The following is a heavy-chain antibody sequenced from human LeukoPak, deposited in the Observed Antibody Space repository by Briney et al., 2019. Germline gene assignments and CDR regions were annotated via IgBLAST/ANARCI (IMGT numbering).Heavy chain of an antibody. D-gene: IGHD3-22*01. CDR2: ISAYNGNT. CDR3: ARDQYYNSKGWFDP. CDR1: GYTFTSYG. J-gene: IGHJ5*02. V-gene: IGHV1-18*01. Sequence: ASVKVSCKASGYTFTSYGISWVRQAPGQGLEWMGWISAYNGNTNYAQKLQGRVTMTTDTSTSTAYMELRSLRSDDTAVYYCARDQYYNSKGWFDPWGQGTLVTVSS.